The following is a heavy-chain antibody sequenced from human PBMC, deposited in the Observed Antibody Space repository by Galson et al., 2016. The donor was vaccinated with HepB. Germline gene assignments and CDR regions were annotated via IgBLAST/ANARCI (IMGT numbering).Heavy chain of an antibody. CDR1: GFTFSSYA. CDR3: AKGDPPGAD. Sequence: SLRLSCAASGFTFSSYAMSWVRQAPGKGLEWVSGISGSTGYTYYAGSVKGRFTNSRDNSKNTLYLQMNSLRAEDTAVYYCAKGDPPGADWGQGTLVTVSS. V-gene: IGHV3-23*01. D-gene: IGHD1-26*01. CDR2: ISGSTGYT. J-gene: IGHJ4*02.